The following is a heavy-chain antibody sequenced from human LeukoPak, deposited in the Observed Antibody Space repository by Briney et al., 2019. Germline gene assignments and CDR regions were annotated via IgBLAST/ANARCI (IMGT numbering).Heavy chain of an antibody. CDR1: GFTFGDYV. CDR3: TTGSATGTGSGY. Sequence: PGGSLRLSCTASGFTFGDYVMSWVRQAPGKGLEWVGFIRSKPYGGTTEYAASVEGRFIISRDDSKTIAYLQMNSLKSEDTAVYYCTTGSATGTGSGYWGQGTLVTVSS. J-gene: IGHJ4*02. D-gene: IGHD6-13*01. CDR2: IRSKPYGGTT. V-gene: IGHV3-49*04.